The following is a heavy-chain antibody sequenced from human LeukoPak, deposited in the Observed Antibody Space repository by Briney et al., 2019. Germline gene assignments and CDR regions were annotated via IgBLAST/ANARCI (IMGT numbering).Heavy chain of an antibody. CDR3: ATPTMGFYWFDP. CDR1: GYTLTELS. CDR2: FDPEDGET. J-gene: IGHJ5*02. V-gene: IGHV1-24*01. D-gene: IGHD2-8*01. Sequence: ASVNVSCTVSGYTLTELSMHWVRQAPGKGREWMGGFDPEDGETIYAQKFQGIVTMTEDTSTDTAYMELSSLRSEDKAVYYCATPTMGFYWFDPWGQGTLVTVSS.